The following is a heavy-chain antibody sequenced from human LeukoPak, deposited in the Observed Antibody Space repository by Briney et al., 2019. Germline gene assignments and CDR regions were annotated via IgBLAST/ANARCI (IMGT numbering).Heavy chain of an antibody. Sequence: SETLSLTCNVSGGSISSYYWSWIRQPAGKGLEWIGRIYTSGRTNYNPSLKSRVTMSIDTSKNQFSLKLSSVTAADTAVYYCARAGCSGGSCYESRGAFDIWGQGTMVTVSS. J-gene: IGHJ3*02. CDR3: ARAGCSGGSCYESRGAFDI. CDR1: GGSISSYY. CDR2: IYTSGRT. V-gene: IGHV4-4*07. D-gene: IGHD2-15*01.